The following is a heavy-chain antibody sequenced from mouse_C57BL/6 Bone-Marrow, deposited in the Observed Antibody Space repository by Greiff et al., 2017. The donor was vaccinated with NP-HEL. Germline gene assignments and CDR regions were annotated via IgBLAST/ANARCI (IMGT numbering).Heavy chain of an antibody. V-gene: IGHV1-50*01. Sequence: VQLQQPGAELVKPGASVKLSCKASGYTFTSYWMQWVKQRPGQGLEWIGEIDPSDSYTNYNQKFKGKATLTVDTSSSTAYMQLSSLTSEDAAVYYCARAKGSWFAYWGQGTLVTVSA. CDR3: ARAKGSWFAY. CDR2: IDPSDSYT. D-gene: IGHD3-3*01. CDR1: GYTFTSYW. J-gene: IGHJ3*01.